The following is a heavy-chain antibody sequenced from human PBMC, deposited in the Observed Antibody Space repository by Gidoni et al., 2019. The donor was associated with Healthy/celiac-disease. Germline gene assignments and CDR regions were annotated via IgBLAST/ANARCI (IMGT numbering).Heavy chain of an antibody. CDR3: AREGVRTYYYEI. Sequence: VQLVQSGAEVKKPGSSVKVSCKASGGTFSSYAISWVRQAPGQGLEWMGGILPILGTANYAQKFQGRVTITADEATSTADMELSSLRSEDTAVYYCAREGVRTYYYEIWGQGTLVTVSS. CDR2: ILPILGTA. V-gene: IGHV1-69*01. CDR1: GGTFSSYA. J-gene: IGHJ4*02. D-gene: IGHD3-22*01.